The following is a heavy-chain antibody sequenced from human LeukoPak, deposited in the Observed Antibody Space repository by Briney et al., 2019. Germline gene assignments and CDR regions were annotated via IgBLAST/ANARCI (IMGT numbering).Heavy chain of an antibody. Sequence: SETLSLTCTVSGSSISSYYWSWIRQPPGKGLGWIGYIYYSGSTNYNPSLKSRVTISVDTSKNQFSLKLSSVTAADTAVYYCARGWRYSYASGFDYWGQGTLVTVSS. CDR2: IYYSGST. CDR1: GSSISSYY. CDR3: ARGWRYSYASGFDY. V-gene: IGHV4-59*01. D-gene: IGHD5-18*01. J-gene: IGHJ4*02.